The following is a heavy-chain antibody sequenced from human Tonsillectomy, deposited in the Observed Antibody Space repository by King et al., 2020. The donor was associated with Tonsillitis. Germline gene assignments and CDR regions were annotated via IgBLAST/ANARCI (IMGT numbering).Heavy chain of an antibody. CDR1: GYTFTNYW. CDR3: ARFGTTILRPKEAFDI. Sequence: QLVQSGAEVKKPGESLKISCKGFGYTFTNYWIGWVRQMPGKGMEWMGIIYPGDSDTRYSPFFQGQDTISADKSINTVYLQWSSLKASDTAMYYCARFGTTILRPKEAFDIWGQGTMVTVSS. J-gene: IGHJ3*02. CDR2: IYPGDSDT. D-gene: IGHD3-9*01. V-gene: IGHV5-51*01.